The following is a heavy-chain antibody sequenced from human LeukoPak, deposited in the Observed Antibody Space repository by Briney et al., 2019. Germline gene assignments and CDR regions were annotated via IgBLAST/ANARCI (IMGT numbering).Heavy chain of an antibody. J-gene: IGHJ4*02. CDR1: GGSITSYY. Sequence: SETLSLTCAVSGGSITSYYWSWIRQPPGKGLEWIGEIHRDGRTRYNPSLTSRVTMSMDYSKNQFSLNVRFVTAADTAIYYCGKTDIYFNPIDYWGPGSLVTVSS. CDR3: GKTDIYFNPIDY. V-gene: IGHV4-59*12. CDR2: IHRDGRT. D-gene: IGHD3-9*01.